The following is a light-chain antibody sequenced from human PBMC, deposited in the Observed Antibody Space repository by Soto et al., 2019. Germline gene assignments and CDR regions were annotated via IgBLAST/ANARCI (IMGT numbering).Light chain of an antibody. CDR1: SCDIGSYNH. J-gene: IGLJ1*01. CDR2: AVS. Sequence: QSVLTQPASVSGSPGQSITISCSGTSCDIGSYNHVAWYQQFPGKSPKLMIYAVSSRPSGVSSRFSGSKSGNAASLTISGLQPQDEADYYCIAYTGSSTSYVFGSGTKVTV. CDR3: IAYTGSSTSYV. V-gene: IGLV2-14*01.